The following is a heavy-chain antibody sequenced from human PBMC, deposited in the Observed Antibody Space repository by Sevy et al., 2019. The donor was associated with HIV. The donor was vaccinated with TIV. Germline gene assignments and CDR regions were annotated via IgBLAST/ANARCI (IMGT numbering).Heavy chain of an antibody. CDR2: IYPSGNT. CDR1: GGSISGSY. V-gene: IGHV4-4*07. J-gene: IGHJ4*02. Sequence: SETLSLTCTVSGGSISGSYWSWIRQSAGKGLECIGRIYPSGNTNYNPSLKSQVTMSVDTSKNHFSLKLTSVTAADTAAYYCAREDSSTWCFHFWGQGTLVTVSS. CDR3: AREDSSTWCFHF. D-gene: IGHD6-13*01.